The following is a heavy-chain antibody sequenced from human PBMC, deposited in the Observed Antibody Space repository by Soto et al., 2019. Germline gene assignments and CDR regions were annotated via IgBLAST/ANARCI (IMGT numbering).Heavy chain of an antibody. V-gene: IGHV5-51*01. CDR2: IDPGDSDT. Sequence: GESLKISCKGSGYRFTNYWIGWVRQMPGKGLEWMGIIDPGDSDTRYSPSFQGQVTISVDKSISTAYLQWSSLKASDTAMYYCAAHVGSSPLYYYGVDVWGQGTTVTVSS. CDR3: AAHVGSSPLYYYGVDV. D-gene: IGHD3-10*01. CDR1: GYRFTNYW. J-gene: IGHJ6*02.